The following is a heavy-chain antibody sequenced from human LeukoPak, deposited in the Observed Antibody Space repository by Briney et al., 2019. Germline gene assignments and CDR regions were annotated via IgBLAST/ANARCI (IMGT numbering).Heavy chain of an antibody. Sequence: SETLSLTCAVYGRSFSGYYWSWIRQPPGKGLEWIGEINHSGSTNYNPSLKSRVTISVDTSKNQFSLKLSSVTAADTAVYYCARGRRDGGVDYWGQGTLVTVSS. CDR3: ARGRRDGGVDY. J-gene: IGHJ4*02. V-gene: IGHV4-34*01. CDR1: GRSFSGYY. CDR2: INHSGST. D-gene: IGHD3-16*01.